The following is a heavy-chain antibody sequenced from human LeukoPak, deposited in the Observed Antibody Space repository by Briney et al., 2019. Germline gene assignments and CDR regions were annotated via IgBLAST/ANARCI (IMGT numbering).Heavy chain of an antibody. D-gene: IGHD5-18*01. Sequence: GASVKVSCKASGYTFTDYYTHWVRQAPGQGLEWMGWINPNSGDTNYAQKFQGRVTMTRDTSISTAYMELSRLRSDDTAVYYCAKDGGRGFNYGLYYFDHWGQGALVTVSS. V-gene: IGHV1-2*02. CDR1: GYTFTDYY. CDR3: AKDGGRGFNYGLYYFDH. J-gene: IGHJ4*02. CDR2: INPNSGDT.